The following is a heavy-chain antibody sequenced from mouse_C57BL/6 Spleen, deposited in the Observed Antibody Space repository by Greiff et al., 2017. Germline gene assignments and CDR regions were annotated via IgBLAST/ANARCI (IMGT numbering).Heavy chain of an antibody. CDR3: AIITTVGSGWYFDV. D-gene: IGHD1-1*01. Sequence: QVQLQQPGAELVKPGASVKLSCKASGYTFTSYWMHWVKQRPGQGLEWIGMIHPNSGSTNYNEKFKSKATLTVDKSSSTAYMQLSSLTSEDSAVYYCAIITTVGSGWYFDVWGTGTTVTVSS. CDR1: GYTFTSYW. J-gene: IGHJ1*03. CDR2: IHPNSGST. V-gene: IGHV1-64*01.